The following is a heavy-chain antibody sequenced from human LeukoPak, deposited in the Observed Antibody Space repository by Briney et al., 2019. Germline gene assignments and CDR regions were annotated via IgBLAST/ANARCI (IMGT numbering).Heavy chain of an antibody. V-gene: IGHV4-39*07. D-gene: IGHD3-10*01. Sequence: SETLSLTCTVSGGSISSSSYYWGWIRQPPGKGLEWIGSIYYSGSTNYNPSLKSRVTISVDTSKNQFSLKLSSVTAADTAVYYCARGRRVDSVGRYYFDYWGQGTLVTVSS. CDR1: GGSISSSSYY. CDR3: ARGRRVDSVGRYYFDY. CDR2: IYYSGST. J-gene: IGHJ4*02.